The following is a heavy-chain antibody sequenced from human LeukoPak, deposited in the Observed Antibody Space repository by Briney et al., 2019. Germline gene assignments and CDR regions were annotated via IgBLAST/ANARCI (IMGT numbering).Heavy chain of an antibody. CDR2: TYYRSKRYN. J-gene: IGHJ4*02. V-gene: IGHV6-1*01. Sequence: SETLSLTCAISGDTVSSNSAAWKWIRQSPSRGLEWLGRTYYRSKRYNDYAVSVKSPITINPDTSENHFSLQLNCVTPEDTAVYYCSRGYGNYFDYWGQGTLVTVSS. D-gene: IGHD5-18*01. CDR3: SRGYGNYFDY. CDR1: GDTVSSNSAA.